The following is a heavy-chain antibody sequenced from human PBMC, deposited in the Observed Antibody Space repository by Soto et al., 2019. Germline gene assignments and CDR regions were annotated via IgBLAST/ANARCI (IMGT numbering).Heavy chain of an antibody. Sequence: PGGSLMLSCAASGFTFSSYAMSWVRQAPGKGLEWVSAISGRGGSTYYADSVKGRFTISRDNSKNTLYLQMNSLRAEDTAVYYCEFSHDAFDIWGQGTMVTVSS. CDR3: EFSHDAFDI. J-gene: IGHJ3*02. CDR1: GFTFSSYA. CDR2: ISGRGGST. V-gene: IGHV3-23*01. D-gene: IGHD3-3*02.